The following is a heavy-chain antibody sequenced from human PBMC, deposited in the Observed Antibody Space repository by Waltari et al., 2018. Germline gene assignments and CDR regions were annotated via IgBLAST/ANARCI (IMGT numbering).Heavy chain of an antibody. D-gene: IGHD3-10*01. J-gene: IGHJ4*02. CDR2: IKQDGSEK. CDR3: ARGGSRWFDF. Sequence: EVHLVESGGGLVQPGGSLRLSCAASGFPFYSYWMSWVRQAPGKGLEWVANIKQDGSEKYYVDSVKGRFIISRDNAKDSLYLELNSLRAEDTAVYYCARGGSRWFDFWGQGTLVTVSS. CDR1: GFPFYSYW. V-gene: IGHV3-7*01.